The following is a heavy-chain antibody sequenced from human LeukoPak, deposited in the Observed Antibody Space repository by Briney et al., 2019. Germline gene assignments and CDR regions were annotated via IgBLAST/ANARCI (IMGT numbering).Heavy chain of an antibody. CDR2: ISSRSSYI. J-gene: IGHJ6*02. CDR1: GFTFSSYS. D-gene: IGHD3-22*01. Sequence: SGESLRLSCAASGFTFSSYSMNWVRQAPGKGLEWVSSISSRSSYIYYADSVKGRFTISRDNAKNSLYLQMNSLRAEDTAVYYCARDRLTSSMIVVVITTGAYYGMDVWGQGTTVTVSS. V-gene: IGHV3-21*01. CDR3: ARDRLTSSMIVVVITTGAYYGMDV.